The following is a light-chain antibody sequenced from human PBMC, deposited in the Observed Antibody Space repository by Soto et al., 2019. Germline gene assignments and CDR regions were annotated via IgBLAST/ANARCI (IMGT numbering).Light chain of an antibody. CDR2: EVR. V-gene: IGLV2-14*01. CDR1: SSVVGAYDY. Sequence: QSVLTQPASVSGSPGQSITISCTGTSSVVGAYDYVSWYQQHPGKAPKLMIYEVRNRPSGVSSRFSGSKSGNTASLTISGLQAEDEADYYCSSYTISSTLFYVFGTGTKLTVL. J-gene: IGLJ1*01. CDR3: SSYTISSTLFYV.